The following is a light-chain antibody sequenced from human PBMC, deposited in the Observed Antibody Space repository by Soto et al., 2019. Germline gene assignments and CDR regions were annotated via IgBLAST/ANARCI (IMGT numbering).Light chain of an antibody. J-gene: IGKJ4*01. V-gene: IGKV3-20*01. CDR1: QSVARNS. Sequence: EIVLTQSPGTLSLSPGERATLSCRASQSVARNSIAWYQQKPGQAPRLLIHAASGRATDVPDRFSGSGSGTAFTLTISEVQPEDSAVYHCQQYATSPLTFGAGTKVEL. CDR3: QQYATSPLT. CDR2: AAS.